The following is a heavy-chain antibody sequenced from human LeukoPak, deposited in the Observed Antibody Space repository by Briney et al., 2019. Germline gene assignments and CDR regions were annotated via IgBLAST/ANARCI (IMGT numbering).Heavy chain of an antibody. CDR1: GYSFTTYW. D-gene: IGHD3-22*01. J-gene: IGHJ3*02. CDR3: ARQRSYYDSSGYYYAFDI. V-gene: IGHV5-51*01. Sequence: GESLKISCLGSGYSFTTYWIGWVRQMPGKGLEWMGIIYPGDSDTRYSPSFQGQVTISADKSISTAYLQWSSLKASDTAMYYCARQRSYYDSSGYYYAFDIWGQGTMVTVSS. CDR2: IYPGDSDT.